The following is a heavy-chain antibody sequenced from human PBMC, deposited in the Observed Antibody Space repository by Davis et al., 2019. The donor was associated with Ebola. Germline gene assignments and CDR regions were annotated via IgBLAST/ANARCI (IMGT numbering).Heavy chain of an antibody. J-gene: IGHJ6*04. D-gene: IGHD5-12*01. CDR1: GFTFSSYA. CDR3: AKDLRLQEGGYDFYYYGMDV. V-gene: IGHV3-23*01. CDR2: ISGSGGST. Sequence: GGSLRLSCAASGFTFSSYAMSWVRQAPGKGLEWVSAISGSGGSTDYADSVKGRFTISRDNSKNTLYLQMNSLRAEDTAVYYCAKDLRLQEGGYDFYYYGMDVWGKGTTVTVSS.